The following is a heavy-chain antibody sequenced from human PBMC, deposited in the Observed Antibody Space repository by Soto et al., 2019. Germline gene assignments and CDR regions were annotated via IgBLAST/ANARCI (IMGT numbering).Heavy chain of an antibody. J-gene: IGHJ4*02. CDR3: AKDWNWTFDY. Sequence: GGGLRLSCATSGFTFSSYGMHWVRQAPGKGLEWVAVILFDGSNKYYADSVKGRFTISRDNSKNTLYLQMNSLRAEDTAVYYCAKDWNWTFDYWGQGTLVTVSS. CDR2: ILFDGSNK. D-gene: IGHD1-1*01. V-gene: IGHV3-30*18. CDR1: GFTFSSYG.